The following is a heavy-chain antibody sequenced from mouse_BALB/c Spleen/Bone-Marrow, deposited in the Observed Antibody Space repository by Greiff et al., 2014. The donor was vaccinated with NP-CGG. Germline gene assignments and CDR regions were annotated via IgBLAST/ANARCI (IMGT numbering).Heavy chain of an antibody. J-gene: IGHJ2*01. CDR1: GYSFTGYT. V-gene: IGHV1-26*01. CDR2: INPYNGDT. CDR3: ARGDYYGYVGDY. D-gene: IGHD1-2*01. Sequence: VQLQQSGPELVKPGASMKISCKASGYSFTGYTMNWVKQSHGKNLEWTGLINPYNGDTSYNQKFKGKATLTVDKSSSTAYMELFSLTSEDSAVYYCARGDYYGYVGDYWGQGTTLTVSS.